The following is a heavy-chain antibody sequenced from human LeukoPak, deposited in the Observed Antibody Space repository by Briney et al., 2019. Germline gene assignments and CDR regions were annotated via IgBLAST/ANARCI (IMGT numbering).Heavy chain of an antibody. V-gene: IGHV3-33*01. CDR1: GFTFSSYG. D-gene: IGHD2-15*01. CDR3: ARDQTYCSGGSCCLDY. Sequence: PGRSLRLSCAASGFTFSSYGMHWVRQAPGKGLEWVAVIWYDGSNKYYADSVKGRFTISRDNSKNTLYLQMNSLRAEDTAVYYCARDQTYCSGGSCCLDYWGQGTLVTVSS. J-gene: IGHJ4*02. CDR2: IWYDGSNK.